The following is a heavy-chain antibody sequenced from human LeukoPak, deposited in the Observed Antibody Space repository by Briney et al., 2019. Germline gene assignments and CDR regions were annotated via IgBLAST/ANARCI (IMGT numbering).Heavy chain of an antibody. J-gene: IGHJ3*02. Sequence: GESLRLSCAASGFTFNTYAMSWVRQAPGKGLEWVSAISSSGGSTFHADSVKGRSTISRDNSKNTLYLQMNSLRAEDTAVYYCAKFGLAGSGRYHDAFDIWGQGTMVTVSS. CDR3: AKFGLAGSGRYHDAFDI. V-gene: IGHV3-23*01. D-gene: IGHD3-10*01. CDR2: ISSSGGST. CDR1: GFTFNTYA.